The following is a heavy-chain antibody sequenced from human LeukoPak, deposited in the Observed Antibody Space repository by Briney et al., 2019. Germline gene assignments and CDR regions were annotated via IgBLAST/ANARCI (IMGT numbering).Heavy chain of an antibody. CDR1: GGTFSSYA. V-gene: IGHV1-69*01. J-gene: IGHJ4*02. D-gene: IGHD2-15*01. CDR3: ARALLGYCSGGSCYSDD. Sequence: GSSVKVSCKASGGTFSSYAISWVRQAPGQGLEWMGGIIPIFGTVNYAQKFQDRVTITADESTSTAYMELSSLRSEDTAVYYCARALLGYCSGGSCYSDDWGQGTLDTVSS. CDR2: IIPIFGTV.